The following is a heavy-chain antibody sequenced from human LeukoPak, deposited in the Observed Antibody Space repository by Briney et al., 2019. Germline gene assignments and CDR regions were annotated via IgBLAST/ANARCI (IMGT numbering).Heavy chain of an antibody. CDR1: GFTFSSYS. D-gene: IGHD6-13*01. CDR3: ARGEAAAENDY. CDR2: ISSSSSTI. Sequence: GGSLRLSCAASGFTFSSYSMNWVRQAPGKGLEWVSYISSSSSTIYYADSVKGRFTISRDNAKNSLYLQMNSLRAEDTAVYYCARGEAAAENDYWGQGTLVTVSS. J-gene: IGHJ4*02. V-gene: IGHV3-48*01.